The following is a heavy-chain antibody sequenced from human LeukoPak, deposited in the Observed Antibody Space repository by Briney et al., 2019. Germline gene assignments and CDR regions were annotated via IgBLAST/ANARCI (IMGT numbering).Heavy chain of an antibody. V-gene: IGHV3-23*01. CDR2: LSDSGAST. D-gene: IGHD5-24*01. CDR1: GFTFTNHA. J-gene: IGHJ4*02. Sequence: GGSLRLSCAASGFTFTNHAMAWVRLAPGKGLEWVSTLSDSGASTYYADSVKGRFTISRDNSRNTIYLQMDSLRADDTGVYFCARTPNRDGYSHIDFWGQGALVTVSS. CDR3: ARTPNRDGYSHIDF.